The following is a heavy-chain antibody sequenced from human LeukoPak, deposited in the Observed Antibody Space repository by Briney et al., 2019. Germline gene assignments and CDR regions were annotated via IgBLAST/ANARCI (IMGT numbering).Heavy chain of an antibody. CDR3: ARHYTRPNYYDSSGYPSKPPHFYYYMDV. V-gene: IGHV4-59*08. CDR1: GGSISSYY. D-gene: IGHD3-22*01. CDR2: IYYSGST. Sequence: SETLSLTCTVSGGSISSYYWSWIRQPPGKGLEWIGYIYYSGSTNYNPSLKSRVTISVDTSKNQFSLKLSSVTAADTAVYYCARHYTRPNYYDSSGYPSKPPHFYYYMDVWGKGTTVTVSS. J-gene: IGHJ6*03.